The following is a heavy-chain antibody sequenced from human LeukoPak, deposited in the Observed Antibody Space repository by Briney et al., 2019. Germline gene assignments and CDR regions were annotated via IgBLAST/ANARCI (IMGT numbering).Heavy chain of an antibody. CDR2: IIPIFGTA. D-gene: IGHD3-9*01. V-gene: IGHV1-69*01. CDR1: GGTFSSYA. J-gene: IGHJ4*02. CDR3: ARAGGSFSYYDILTASPGVYFDY. Sequence: SVKVSCKASGGTFSSYAISWVRQAPGQGLKWMGGIIPIFGTANYAQKFQGRVTITADESTSTAYMELSSLRSEDTAVYYCARAGGSFSYYDILTASPGVYFDYWGQGTLVTVSS.